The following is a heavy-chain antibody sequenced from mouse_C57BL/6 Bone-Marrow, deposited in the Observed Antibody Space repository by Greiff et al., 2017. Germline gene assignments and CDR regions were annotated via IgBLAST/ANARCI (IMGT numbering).Heavy chain of an antibody. J-gene: IGHJ2*01. CDR3: ARHDAGDYFDY. V-gene: IGHV5-6*01. Sequence: EVHLVESGGDLVKPGGSLKLSCAASGFTFSSYGMSWVRQTPDKRLEWVATISSGGSYTYYPDSVKGRFTLSRDNAKNTLYLQMSSLKSEDTAMYYCARHDAGDYFDYWGQGTTLTVSS. CDR2: ISSGGSYT. CDR1: GFTFSSYG.